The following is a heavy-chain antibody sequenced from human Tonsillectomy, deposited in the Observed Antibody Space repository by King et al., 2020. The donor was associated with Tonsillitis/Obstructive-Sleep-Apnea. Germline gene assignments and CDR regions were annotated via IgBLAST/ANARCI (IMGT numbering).Heavy chain of an antibody. CDR3: ARDIQRQGYTNNWFPN. D-gene: IGHD1-20*01. Sequence: VQLVESGGGVVQPGRSLRLSCAASGFTFSNCAMHWVRQAPGKGLEWVAIISYDGINENYADSVKGRFTISRDNSQNTLYLQMDSLRPEDTAVYYCARDIQRQGYTNNWFPNWGQGTLVTVSS. CDR2: ISYDGINE. J-gene: IGHJ4*02. V-gene: IGHV3-30*04. CDR1: GFTFSNCA.